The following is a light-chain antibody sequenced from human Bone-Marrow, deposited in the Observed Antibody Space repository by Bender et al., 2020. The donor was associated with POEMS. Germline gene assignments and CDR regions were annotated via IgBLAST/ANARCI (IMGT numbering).Light chain of an antibody. CDR1: ALSKRY. V-gene: IGLV3-25*03. J-gene: IGLJ1*01. CDR2: KDT. CDR3: QSSDSTASYYV. Sequence: SYELTQPPSVSVSPGQTARITCSGDALSKRYAYWYQKKPDQAPVVVIYKDTERPSGIPERFSGSTSGTTVTLIISGVQAEDEADYYCQSSDSTASYYVFGSGTRVTVL.